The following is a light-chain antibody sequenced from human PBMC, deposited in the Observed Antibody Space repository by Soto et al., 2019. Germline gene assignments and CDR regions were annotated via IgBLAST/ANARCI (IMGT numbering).Light chain of an antibody. CDR3: QSYDSSLSGWVV. V-gene: IGLV1-40*01. J-gene: IGLJ2*01. CDR1: ISNIGAVYY. Sequence: QSVLTQPPSLSGSPGQSVTISFTGSISNIGAVYYVHGYQQLPGTAPKLLISGNSNRPSGVPDRFSGSKSGTSASLAITGLQAVDEADYYCQSYDSSLSGWVVFGGGTKLTV. CDR2: GNS.